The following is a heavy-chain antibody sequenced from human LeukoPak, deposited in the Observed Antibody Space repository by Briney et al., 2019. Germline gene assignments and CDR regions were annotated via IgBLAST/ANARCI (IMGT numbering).Heavy chain of an antibody. CDR1: GFTFSSYS. D-gene: IGHD6-13*01. V-gene: IGHV3-21*01. CDR3: ARGNSRAAAGTFLAV. CDR2: ISSSSSYI. J-gene: IGHJ6*02. Sequence: GGSLRPSCAASGFTFSSYSMNWVRQAPGKGLEWVSSISSSSSYIYYADSVKGRFTISRDNAKNSLYLQMNSLRAEDTAVYYCARGNSRAAAGTFLAVWGQGTTVTVSS.